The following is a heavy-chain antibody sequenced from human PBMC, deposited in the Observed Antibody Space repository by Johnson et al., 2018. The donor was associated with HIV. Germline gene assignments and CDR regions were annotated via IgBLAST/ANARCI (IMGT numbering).Heavy chain of an antibody. CDR1: GFTFNNAW. Sequence: VQLVESGGGLVKPGGSLRLSCAASGFTFNNAWMSWVRQAPGKGLEWVGRIKSKTDGGTTDYAAPVKGRFTISRDDSKNTLYLQMNSLKTEDTAVYYCTTDLASDAFDIWGQGTMVTVSS. CDR3: TTDLASDAFDI. CDR2: IKSKTDGGTT. V-gene: IGHV3-15*01. J-gene: IGHJ3*02.